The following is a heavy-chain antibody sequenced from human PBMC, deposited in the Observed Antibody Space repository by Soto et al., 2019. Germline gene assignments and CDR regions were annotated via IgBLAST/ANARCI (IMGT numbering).Heavy chain of an antibody. D-gene: IGHD6-19*01. Sequence: QVQLQQWGARLLKPSETLSLTCAVYGGSFSGYYWSWIRQPPGKGLEWIGEINHSGSTNYNPSLKSXXTXSXXPYNNQFSLKLSSVTAADTAVYYCARRRSGWYLDYWGQGTLVTVSS. V-gene: IGHV4-34*01. J-gene: IGHJ4*02. CDR3: ARRRSGWYLDY. CDR1: GGSFSGYY. CDR2: INHSGST.